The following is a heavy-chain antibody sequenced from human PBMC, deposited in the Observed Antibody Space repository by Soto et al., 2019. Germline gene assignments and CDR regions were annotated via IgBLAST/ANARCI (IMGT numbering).Heavy chain of an antibody. CDR2: IFYSGST. V-gene: IGHV4-39*07. J-gene: IGHJ5*02. D-gene: IGHD6-19*01. CDR3: ARGDSSGWYGDWFDP. CDR1: GGSISTSRSY. Sequence: SETLSLTCSVSGGSISTSRSYWAWIRQPPGKGLEWIANIFYSGSTFYNPSLKSRVTVSVDTSKNEFSLKLSSVTAADTAVYYCARGDSSGWYGDWFDPWGQGTLVTVSS.